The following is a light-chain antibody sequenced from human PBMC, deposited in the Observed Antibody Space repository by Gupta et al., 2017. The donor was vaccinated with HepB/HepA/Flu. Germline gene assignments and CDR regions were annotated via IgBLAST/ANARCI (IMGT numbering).Light chain of an antibody. Sequence: EIVLTQSPGTLSLSPGERATLSCRASQTVRSDFLAWYQHKPGQAPRLLIYGASSRVAGIPDRFSGTGSGTDXTLTISXREPEDFAVYYCQQYDNSPPLTFGXGTKVEIK. CDR2: GAS. CDR3: QQYDNSPPLT. V-gene: IGKV3-20*01. CDR1: QTVRSDF. J-gene: IGKJ4*01.